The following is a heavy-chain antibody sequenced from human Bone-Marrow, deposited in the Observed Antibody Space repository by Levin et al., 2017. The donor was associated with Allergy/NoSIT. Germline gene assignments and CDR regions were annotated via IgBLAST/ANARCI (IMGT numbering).Heavy chain of an antibody. CDR3: ASNSSSWYALDV. Sequence: EASVKVSCKASGGTISNSAFRWVRQAPGQGLEWMGGIIPIFGIPNYAQKFQGRVTITADEYTRTAYMEMNSLRIEDTAMYYCASNSSSWYALDVWGQGTMVTVSS. D-gene: IGHD6-13*01. CDR1: GGTISNSA. CDR2: IIPIFGIP. V-gene: IGHV1-69*13. J-gene: IGHJ3*01.